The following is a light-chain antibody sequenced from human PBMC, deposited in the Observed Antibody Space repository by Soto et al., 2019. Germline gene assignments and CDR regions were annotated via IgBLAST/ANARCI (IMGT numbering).Light chain of an antibody. J-gene: IGKJ4*01. CDR1: QVLGTN. CDR2: AAS. CDR3: QQYNHWPLT. Sequence: EVGLTQSPATLSLSPRERATLSCRASQVLGTNLAWYQQKPGQAPRLLIYAASTRATGVPGRFSGSGSGTEFTLTISSLQSEDFAVYYCQQYNHWPLTFGGGAKVDIK. V-gene: IGKV3-15*01.